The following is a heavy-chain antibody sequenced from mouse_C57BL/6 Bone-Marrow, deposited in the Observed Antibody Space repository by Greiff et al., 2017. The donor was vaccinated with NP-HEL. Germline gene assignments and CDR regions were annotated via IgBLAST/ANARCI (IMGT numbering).Heavy chain of an antibody. J-gene: IGHJ1*03. CDR2: IDPENGDT. CDR3: TTYYYGSSWRYFDV. D-gene: IGHD1-1*01. Sequence: VQLQQSGAELVRPGASVKLSCTASGFNIKDDYMHWVKQRPEQGLEWIGWIDPENGDTEYASKFQGKATITADTSSNTAYLQLSSLTSEDTAVYYCTTYYYGSSWRYFDVWGTGTTVIVSS. CDR1: GFNIKDDY. V-gene: IGHV14-4*01.